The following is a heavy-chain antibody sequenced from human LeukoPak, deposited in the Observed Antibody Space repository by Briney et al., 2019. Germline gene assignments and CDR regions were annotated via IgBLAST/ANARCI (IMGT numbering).Heavy chain of an antibody. D-gene: IGHD1-1*01. J-gene: IGHJ4*02. CDR2: ISSSGSTI. V-gene: IGHV3-11*01. CDR3: ARSSRGNWNDDPIDY. CDR1: GFTFSDYY. Sequence: GGSLGLSCAASGFTFSDYYMSWIRQAPGKGLEWVSYISSSGSTIYYADSVKGRFTISRDNAKNSLYLQMNSLRAEDTAVYYCARSSRGNWNDDPIDYWGQGTLVTVSS.